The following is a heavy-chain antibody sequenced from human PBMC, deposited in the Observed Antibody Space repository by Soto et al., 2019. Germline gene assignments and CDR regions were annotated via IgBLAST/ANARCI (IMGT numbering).Heavy chain of an antibody. Sequence: PSETLSLTCAVSGGSISSGGYSWSWIRQPPGKGLEWIGYIYHSGSTYYNPSLKSRVTISVDRSKNQFSLKLSSVTAADTAVYYCARGVYYGFWSGYYTTSLESWFDPWGQGTLVTVSS. CDR2: IYHSGST. J-gene: IGHJ5*02. D-gene: IGHD3-3*01. V-gene: IGHV4-30-2*01. CDR1: GGSISSGGYS. CDR3: ARGVYYGFWSGYYTTSLESWFDP.